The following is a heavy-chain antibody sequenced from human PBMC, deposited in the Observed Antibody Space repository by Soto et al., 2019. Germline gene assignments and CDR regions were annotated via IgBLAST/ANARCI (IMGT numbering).Heavy chain of an antibody. CDR2: INTDGSST. Sequence: HPGGSLRLSCAASGFTFSTYWMHWVRQAPGKGLVWVSRINTDGSSTNYADSVKGRFTVSRDNAKNTLYLQMNSLRDEDTAMYYCARDDVKCGDGSCYPGGKDYWGQGTPVTVSS. D-gene: IGHD2-15*01. CDR1: GFTFSTYW. V-gene: IGHV3-74*01. J-gene: IGHJ4*02. CDR3: ARDDVKCGDGSCYPGGKDY.